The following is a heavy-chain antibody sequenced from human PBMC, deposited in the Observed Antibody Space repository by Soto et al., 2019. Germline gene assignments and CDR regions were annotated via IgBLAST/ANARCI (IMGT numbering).Heavy chain of an antibody. CDR3: AREIKGSSYYYMDV. V-gene: IGHV3-53*04. Sequence: PGGSLRLSCAASGFTVSSNYMSWVRQAPGKGLEWVSVIYSGGSTYYADSVKGRFTISRHNSKNTLYLQMNSLRAEHTAVYYCAREIKGSSYYYMDVWGKGTTVTVSS. J-gene: IGHJ6*03. D-gene: IGHD6-13*01. CDR1: GFTVSSNY. CDR2: IYSGGST.